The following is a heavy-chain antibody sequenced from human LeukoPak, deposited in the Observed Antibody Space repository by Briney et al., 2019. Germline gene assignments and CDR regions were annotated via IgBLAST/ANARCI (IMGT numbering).Heavy chain of an antibody. D-gene: IGHD4-17*01. CDR2: ISAYNGNT. Sequence: ASVKVSCKASGYTFTSYGISWVRQAPGQGLEWMGWISAYNGNTNYAQKVQGRVTMTTDTSTTTASMELRSLRSDDTAVYYCAREGSDYGDYVGYYFDYWGQGTLVTVSS. CDR3: AREGSDYGDYVGYYFDY. V-gene: IGHV1-18*01. CDR1: GYTFTSYG. J-gene: IGHJ4*02.